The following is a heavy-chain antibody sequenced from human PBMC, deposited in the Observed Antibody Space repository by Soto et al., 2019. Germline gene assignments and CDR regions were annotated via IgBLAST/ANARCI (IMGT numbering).Heavy chain of an antibody. V-gene: IGHV1-46*01. J-gene: IGHJ6*02. CDR1: GYTFTSYY. Sequence: ASVKVSCKASGYTFTSYYMHWVRQAPGQGLEWMGIINPSGGSTSYAQKFQGRVTMTRDTSTCTVYMELSSLRSEDTAVYYCAREGEMATANYYDYYGMDVWGQGTTVTVSS. CDR2: INPSGGST. D-gene: IGHD5-18*01. CDR3: AREGEMATANYYDYYGMDV.